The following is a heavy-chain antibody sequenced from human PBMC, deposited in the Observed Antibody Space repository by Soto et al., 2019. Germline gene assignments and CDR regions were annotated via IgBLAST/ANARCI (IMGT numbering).Heavy chain of an antibody. Sequence: EVQLLESGGGLVQPGGSLRLSCVASGFTFSRYVMSWVRQAPGKGLEWVSTINSNGDSTYYADSVKGRFTISRDNSKTSLYLQMNSLRAEDTAVYHCARVPDLDYCSRTSCLYYFDYWGQGALVTVSS. V-gene: IGHV3-23*01. D-gene: IGHD2-2*01. CDR1: GFTFSRYV. J-gene: IGHJ4*02. CDR3: ARVPDLDYCSRTSCLYYFDY. CDR2: INSNGDST.